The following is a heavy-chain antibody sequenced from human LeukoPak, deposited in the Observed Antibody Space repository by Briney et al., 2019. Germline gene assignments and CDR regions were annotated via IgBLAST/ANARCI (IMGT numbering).Heavy chain of an antibody. J-gene: IGHJ5*02. CDR2: IYHSGST. D-gene: IGHD4-17*01. CDR3: ARVFPLDDYGDPINWFDP. Sequence: SETLSLTCTVSGYSISSGYYWGWIRQPPGKGLEWIGSIYHSGSTYYNPSLKSRVTISVDTSKNQFSLKLNSVTAADTAVYYCARVFPLDDYGDPINWFDPWGQGTLVTVSS. V-gene: IGHV4-38-2*02. CDR1: GYSISSGYY.